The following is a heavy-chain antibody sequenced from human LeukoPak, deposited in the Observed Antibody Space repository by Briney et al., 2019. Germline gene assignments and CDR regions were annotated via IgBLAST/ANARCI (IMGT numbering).Heavy chain of an antibody. D-gene: IGHD1-26*01. CDR2: INPNSSGT. CDR1: AYTFTCYY. J-gene: IGHJ4*02. Sequence: ASVKVSCKASAYTFTCYYMHWVRQAPGQGLEWMGRINPNSSGTNYAQKFQGRVTMTRDTSISTAYMELSRLRSDDTAVYYCASLSDSGSYFAVDYWGQGTLVTVSS. CDR3: ASLSDSGSYFAVDY. V-gene: IGHV1-2*06.